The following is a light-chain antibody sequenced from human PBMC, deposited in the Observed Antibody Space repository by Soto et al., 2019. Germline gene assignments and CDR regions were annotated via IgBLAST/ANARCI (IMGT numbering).Light chain of an antibody. CDR2: EVN. CDR1: SSDIGSYNR. J-gene: IGLJ1*01. V-gene: IGLV2-18*02. Sequence: QSALTQPASVSGSPGQSITISCTGTSSDIGSYNRVSWYQQPPGTAPKLIIYEVNNRPSGVPDRFSGSKSGNTASLTISGLQAEDEADYYCSSYTSSSTLYVFGTGTKVTVL. CDR3: SSYTSSSTLYV.